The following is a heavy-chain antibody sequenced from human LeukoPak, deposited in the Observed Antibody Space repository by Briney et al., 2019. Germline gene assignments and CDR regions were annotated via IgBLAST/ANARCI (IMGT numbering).Heavy chain of an antibody. CDR2: ISGSGGST. V-gene: IGHV3-23*01. Sequence: GGSLRLSCAASGFTVSSKYMTWVRQAPGKGLEWVSAISGSGGSTYYADSVKGRFTISRDNSKNTLYLQMNSLRAEDTAVYYCAKDRKQWLAIGDAFDIWGQGTMVTVSS. CDR3: AKDRKQWLAIGDAFDI. CDR1: GFTVSSKY. D-gene: IGHD6-19*01. J-gene: IGHJ3*02.